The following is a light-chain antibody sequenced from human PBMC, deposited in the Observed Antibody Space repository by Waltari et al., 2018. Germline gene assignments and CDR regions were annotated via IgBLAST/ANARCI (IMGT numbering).Light chain of an antibody. CDR3: QNHERLPAT. CDR1: QRVSKY. V-gene: IGKV3-20*01. CDR2: AAS. Sequence: IVLTQSPGTLSLSPGERATLSCRASQRVSKYLSWYQQRPGQAPRLLIYAASTRATGIPDRFSGSGFGTDFSLTISRLEPEDFAVYYCQNHERLPATFGQGTKVEIK. J-gene: IGKJ1*01.